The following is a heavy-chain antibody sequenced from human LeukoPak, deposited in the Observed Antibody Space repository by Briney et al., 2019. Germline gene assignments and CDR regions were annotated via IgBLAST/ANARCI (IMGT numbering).Heavy chain of an antibody. CDR2: IDHNGST. CDR1: GGSISSYY. J-gene: IGHJ6*03. D-gene: IGHD3-3*01. V-gene: IGHV4-59*01. CDR3: AREYFSANYFFYYMDV. Sequence: PSETLSLTCTVSGGSISSYYWSWIRQPPGKGLEWIGYIDHNGSTNYSPSLKSRVTISIDTSKNQFSLKLNSVTAADTAVYYCAREYFSANYFFYYMDVWGTGTTVTVS.